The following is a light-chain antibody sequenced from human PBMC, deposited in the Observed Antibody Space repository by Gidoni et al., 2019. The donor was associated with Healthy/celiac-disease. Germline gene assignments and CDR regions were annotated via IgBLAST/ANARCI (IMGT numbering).Light chain of an antibody. CDR3: QQYNSYPALT. CDR1: QSISSW. CDR2: KAS. J-gene: IGKJ4*01. Sequence: IQMTQSPSTLSASVGDRVTITCRASQSISSWLAWYQQKPEKAPKLLIYKASSLESGVPSRFSGSGSGTEFTLTISSLQPDDFATYYCQQYNSYPALTFGGGTKVEIK. V-gene: IGKV1-5*03.